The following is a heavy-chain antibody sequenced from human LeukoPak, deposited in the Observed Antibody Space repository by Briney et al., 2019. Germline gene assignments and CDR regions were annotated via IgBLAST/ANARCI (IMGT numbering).Heavy chain of an antibody. D-gene: IGHD3-22*01. Sequence: GGSLRLSCAASGFTFSKYWMSWVRQAPGKGLEWVANMKQDGGEKYYVDSVKGRFTISRDNAKNSLYLQMNSLRAEDTAVYYCAKDPFQHVNYYDSSGYYYPFAYWGQGTLVTVSS. CDR1: GFTFSKYW. CDR3: AKDPFQHVNYYDSSGYYYPFAY. J-gene: IGHJ4*02. CDR2: MKQDGGEK. V-gene: IGHV3-7*03.